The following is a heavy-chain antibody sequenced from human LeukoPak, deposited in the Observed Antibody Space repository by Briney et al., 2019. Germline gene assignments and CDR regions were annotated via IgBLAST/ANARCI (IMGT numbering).Heavy chain of an antibody. CDR3: ARSLILWIAARWGPFRDAFDI. J-gene: IGHJ3*02. D-gene: IGHD6-6*01. Sequence: AGGSLRLSCAASGFTFSSYAMHWVRQAPGKGLEWVAVISYDGSNKYYADSVKGRFTISRDNSKNTLYLQMNSLRAEDTAVYYCARSLILWIAARWGPFRDAFDIWGQGTMVTVSS. CDR1: GFTFSSYA. CDR2: ISYDGSNK. V-gene: IGHV3-30-3*01.